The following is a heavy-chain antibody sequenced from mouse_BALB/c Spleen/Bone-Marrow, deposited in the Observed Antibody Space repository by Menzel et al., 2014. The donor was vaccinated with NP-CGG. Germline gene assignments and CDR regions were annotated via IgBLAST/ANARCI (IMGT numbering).Heavy chain of an antibody. CDR1: GFTFSSYG. V-gene: IGHV5-6-3*01. CDR2: INSNGGST. J-gene: IGHJ2*01. CDR3: VRGNYGNYVDYFDF. Sequence: VQLKHSGRGLVQPGGPLKLSCAASGFTFSSYGMSWVRQTPDKRLELVATINSNGGSTYYPDSVKGRFTISRDTAKNTLYLQMSSLKSEETAMYYCVRGNYGNYVDYFDFWGQGTTLTVSS. D-gene: IGHD2-1*01.